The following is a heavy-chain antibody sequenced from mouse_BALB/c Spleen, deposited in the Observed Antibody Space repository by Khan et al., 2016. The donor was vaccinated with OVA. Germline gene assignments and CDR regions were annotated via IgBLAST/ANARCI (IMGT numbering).Heavy chain of an antibody. J-gene: IGHJ3*01. CDR1: GYTFTTYW. CDR3: GRSYFYGSCTLFGY. CDR2: IDPYDSYT. Sequence: VQLQESGAELVKPGASVKLSCKASGYTFTTYWMHWVKRRPGQGLEWIGEIDPYDSYTNYNQELKGKATLTVDKSSSTAYMQTSSLTSEDSAGDYCGRSYFYGSCTLFGYWGQGTLVTVSA. V-gene: IGHV1-69*02. D-gene: IGHD1-1*01.